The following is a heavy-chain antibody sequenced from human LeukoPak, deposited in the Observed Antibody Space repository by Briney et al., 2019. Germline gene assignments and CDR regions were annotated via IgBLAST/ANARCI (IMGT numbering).Heavy chain of an antibody. D-gene: IGHD3-22*01. CDR1: GGSIGSGSCE. CDR3: ARESYYDSY. CDR2: IYTSGST. Sequence: SHTLSLTCTVTGGSIGSGSCEWSWTRQPAGKGLEWIGRIYTSGSTNYNPSLKSRVTISVDTSKNQFSLKLSSVTAADTAVYYCARESYYDSYWGQGTLVTVSS. V-gene: IGHV4-61*02. J-gene: IGHJ4*02.